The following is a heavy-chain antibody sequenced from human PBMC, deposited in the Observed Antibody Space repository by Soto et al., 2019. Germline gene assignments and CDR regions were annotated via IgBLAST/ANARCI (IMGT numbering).Heavy chain of an antibody. CDR1: VGSISSSSYY. V-gene: IGHV4-39*01. CDR3: ARLLNWFDP. Sequence: SETLSLTCTVSVGSISSSSYYWGWIRQPPGKGLEWIGSIYYSGSTYYNPSLKSRVTISVDTSKNQFSLKLSSVTAADTAVYYCARLLNWFDPWGQGTLVTVSS. J-gene: IGHJ5*02. CDR2: IYYSGST.